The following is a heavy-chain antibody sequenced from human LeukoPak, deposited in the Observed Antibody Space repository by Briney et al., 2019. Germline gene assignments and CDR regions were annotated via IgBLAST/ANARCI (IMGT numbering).Heavy chain of an antibody. Sequence: PSETLSLTCTVSGGSISSYYWSWIRQPAGKGLEWIGRIYTSGSTNYNPSLKSRVTMSVDTSKNQFSLKLSSVTAADTAVYYCARTGYYASSYWYFDLWGHGTLVTVSS. CDR2: IYTSGST. V-gene: IGHV4-4*07. J-gene: IGHJ2*01. CDR3: ARTGYYASSYWYFDL. D-gene: IGHD3-9*01. CDR1: GGSISSYY.